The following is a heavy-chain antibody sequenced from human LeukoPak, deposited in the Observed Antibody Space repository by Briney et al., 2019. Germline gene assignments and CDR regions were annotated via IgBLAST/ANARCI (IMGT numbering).Heavy chain of an antibody. V-gene: IGHV3-21*01. D-gene: IGHD6-19*01. J-gene: IGHJ4*02. CDR3: ARVQRAVAGTSWEFDY. CDR2: ISSSSSYI. Sequence: PGGSLTLSGAASGFTFNSYAMSWVRQAPGKGLEWVSSISSSSSYIYYADSVKGRFTISRDNAKNSLYLQMNSLRAEDTAVYYCARVQRAVAGTSWEFDYWGQGTLVTVSS. CDR1: GFTFNSYA.